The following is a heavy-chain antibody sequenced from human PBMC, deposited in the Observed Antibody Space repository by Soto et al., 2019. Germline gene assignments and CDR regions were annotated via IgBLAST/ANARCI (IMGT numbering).Heavy chain of an antibody. CDR3: ARGTPNYYDSSGRFDY. Sequence: SETLSLTCTVSGGSINNYYWSWIRQTPGNGLEWIGHISYNGNTYYNPSLKSRVTISVDTSKNQFSLKLSSVTAADTAVYYCARGTPNYYDSSGRFDYWGQGTLVTVSS. D-gene: IGHD3-22*01. V-gene: IGHV4-59*08. J-gene: IGHJ4*02. CDR2: ISYNGNT. CDR1: GGSINNYY.